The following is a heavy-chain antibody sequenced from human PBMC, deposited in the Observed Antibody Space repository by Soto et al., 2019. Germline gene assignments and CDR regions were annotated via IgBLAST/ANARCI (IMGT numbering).Heavy chain of an antibody. J-gene: IGHJ4*02. Sequence: QVQLQQWGAGLLKPSETLSLTCAVYGQSFSGHTWSWIRQSPGKGLEWIGEISQSGSTYYNPSLKPRVTSSADTSKNQFSVTLNSVTAADTGVFYCARGSGIAVLPGELEDVHYDYWGQGTLVSVSS. CDR1: GQSFSGHT. V-gene: IGHV4-34*01. D-gene: IGHD2-2*01. CDR2: ISQSGST. CDR3: ARGSGIAVLPGELEDVHYDY.